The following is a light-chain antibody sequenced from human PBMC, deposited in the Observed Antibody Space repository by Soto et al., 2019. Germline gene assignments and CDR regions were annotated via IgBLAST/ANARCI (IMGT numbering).Light chain of an antibody. J-gene: IGKJ2*01. CDR2: DAS. CDR1: QSISSW. Sequence: DIQMTQSPSTLYASVGDRVTITCRASQSISSWLAWYQKKPGKAPKLLIYDASSLESGVPSRFSGSGSGTEFTLTISSLQPDDFATYYCQQYNSYPYTFGQGTKLEIK. CDR3: QQYNSYPYT. V-gene: IGKV1-5*01.